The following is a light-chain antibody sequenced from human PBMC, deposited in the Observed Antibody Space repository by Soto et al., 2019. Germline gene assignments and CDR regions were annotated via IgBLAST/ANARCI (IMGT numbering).Light chain of an antibody. Sequence: QSVLTQPPSASGTPGQRVTISCSGSSSNIGSNYVYWYRQLPGTAPKLLIYRNNQRPSGVPDRFSGSKSGTSASLAISGLRSEDEAHYYCAAWDDSLSGALFGGGTQLTVL. CDR3: AAWDDSLSGAL. V-gene: IGLV1-47*01. J-gene: IGLJ7*01. CDR2: RNN. CDR1: SSNIGSNY.